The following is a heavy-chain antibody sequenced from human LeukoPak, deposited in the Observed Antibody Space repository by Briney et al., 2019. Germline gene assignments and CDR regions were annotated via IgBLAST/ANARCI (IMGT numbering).Heavy chain of an antibody. CDR2: ISWNSGSI. CDR3: AKDTQVEMATTFDY. V-gene: IGHV3-9*01. Sequence: AGGSLRLSCAGSGFTFDDYAMHWVWQAPGKGLEWVSGISWNSGSIGYADSVKGRFTISRDNAKNSLYLQMNSLRAEDTALYYCAKDTQVEMATTFDYWGQGTLVTVSS. J-gene: IGHJ4*02. D-gene: IGHD5-24*01. CDR1: GFTFDDYA.